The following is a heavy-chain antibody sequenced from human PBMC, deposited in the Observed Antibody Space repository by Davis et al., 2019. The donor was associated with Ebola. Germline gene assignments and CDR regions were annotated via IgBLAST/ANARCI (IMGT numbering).Heavy chain of an antibody. J-gene: IGHJ4*02. CDR1: GSPITSYY. CDR2: IYYSGST. CDR3: ARGEDPPGCDY. Sequence: PSDTLSPPFTVSGSPITSYYWSWIRQPPGKGLEWIGYIYYSGSTNYNPSLKSRVTISVDTSKNQFSMKLGSVTAADTAVYYCARGEDPPGCDYWGQGTLVTVSS. V-gene: IGHV4-59*01. D-gene: IGHD6-19*01.